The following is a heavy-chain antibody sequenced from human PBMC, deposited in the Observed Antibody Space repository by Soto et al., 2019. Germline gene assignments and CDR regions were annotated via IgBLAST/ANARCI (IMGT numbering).Heavy chain of an antibody. CDR1: GLHFIDYN. Sequence: PGGSLRQSCPSDGLHFIDYNMYWVRPAQGKGLERVSYISGSGSAKIYADSVEGRFTISRDNEKNSLYLQMNSLRDEDTAVYYCARSNILRFLEGLMEPSQFYAMDVWGQGNKVTVSS. V-gene: IGHV3-48*02. CDR3: ARSNILRFLEGLMEPSQFYAMDV. J-gene: IGHJ6*02. D-gene: IGHD3-3*01. CDR2: ISGSGSAK.